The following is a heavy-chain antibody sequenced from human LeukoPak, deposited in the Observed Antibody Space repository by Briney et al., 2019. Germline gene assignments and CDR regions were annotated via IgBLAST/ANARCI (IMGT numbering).Heavy chain of an antibody. Sequence: GGSLRLSCAASGFTFSSYAMSWVRQAPGKGLEWVSGISGSGGSTYYADSVKGRVTISRDNSKNTLYLQMNSLRAEDTAVYYCAKDSRRGYSYGPADYWGQGTLVTVAS. CDR2: ISGSGGST. CDR3: AKDSRRGYSYGPADY. J-gene: IGHJ4*02. V-gene: IGHV3-23*01. D-gene: IGHD5-18*01. CDR1: GFTFSSYA.